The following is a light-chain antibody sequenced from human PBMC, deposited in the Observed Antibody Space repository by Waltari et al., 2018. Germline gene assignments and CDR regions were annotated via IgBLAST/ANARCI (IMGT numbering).Light chain of an antibody. V-gene: IGKV3-11*01. CDR1: PSVSIY. CDR3: QQRSNWPFSLT. J-gene: IGKJ4*01. CDR2: DAS. Sequence: EIVLTQSPATLSLSPGERATLSCRAIPSVSIYLAWYPQQPGQAPKLLIHDASNRATGIPARFSGSGSGTDFTLTIRSLEPEDFAVYYCQQRSNWPFSLTFGGGTKVEIK.